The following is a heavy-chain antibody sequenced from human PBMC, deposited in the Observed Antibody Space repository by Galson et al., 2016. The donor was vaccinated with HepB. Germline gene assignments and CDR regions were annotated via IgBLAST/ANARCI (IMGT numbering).Heavy chain of an antibody. V-gene: IGHV3-33*06. J-gene: IGHJ5*01. Sequence: SLRLSCAASGFTFSNYAMHWVRQAPGKVLEWVAVIWYDGSNKYYIDSVKGRFTISRDNSKNTLNLQMSSLRAEDTAVYYCAKVATPNRNYENWFDSWGQGTLVTVSS. CDR3: AKVATPNRNYENWFDS. CDR1: GFTFSNYA. D-gene: IGHD4-11*01. CDR2: IWYDGSNK.